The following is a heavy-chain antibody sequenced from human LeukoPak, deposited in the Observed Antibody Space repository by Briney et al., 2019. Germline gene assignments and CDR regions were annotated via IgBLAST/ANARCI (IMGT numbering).Heavy chain of an antibody. V-gene: IGHV4-39*07. CDR1: GDSISSRSSY. Sequence: SETLSLTCTVSGDSISSRSSYWGWIRQPPGKGLVWIGSNPSLKSRVTISVDTSKNQFSLKLSSVTAADTAVYYCARGQLGYSTLFDYWAREPWSPSPQ. J-gene: IGHJ4*02. D-gene: IGHD6-13*01. CDR3: ARGQLGYSTLFDY.